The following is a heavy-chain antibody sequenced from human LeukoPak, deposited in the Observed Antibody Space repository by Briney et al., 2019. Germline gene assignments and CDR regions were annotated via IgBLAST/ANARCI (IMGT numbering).Heavy chain of an antibody. V-gene: IGHV3-9*03. Sequence: PGRSLRLSCAASGFTFDDYAMHWVRQAPGKGLEWVSGISWNRGSIGYADSVKGRFTISRDNAKNSLYLQMNSLRAEDMALYYCAKDINYDSSGPFDYWGQGTLVTVSS. CDR1: GFTFDDYA. CDR2: ISWNRGSI. J-gene: IGHJ4*02. D-gene: IGHD3-22*01. CDR3: AKDINYDSSGPFDY.